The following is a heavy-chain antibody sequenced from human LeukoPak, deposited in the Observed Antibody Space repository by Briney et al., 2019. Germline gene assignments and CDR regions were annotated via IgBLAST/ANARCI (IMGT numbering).Heavy chain of an antibody. CDR1: GGSISSSSYY. V-gene: IGHV4-39*01. J-gene: IGHJ4*02. CDR2: IYYSGST. CDR3: ARGGRDAYNAYFDF. D-gene: IGHD5-24*01. Sequence: SETLSLTCTVSGGSISSSSYYWGWIRQPPGKGLEWIGSIYYSGSTYYNPSLKSRVTISVDTSKNQFSLKLSSVTAADTAVYYCARGGRDAYNAYFDFWGQGSLVTVSS.